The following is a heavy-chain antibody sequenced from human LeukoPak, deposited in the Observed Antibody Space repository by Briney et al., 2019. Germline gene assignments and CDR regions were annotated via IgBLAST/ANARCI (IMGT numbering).Heavy chain of an antibody. CDR2: ISYDGSNK. Sequence: GGSLRLSWAASGFTFSSYAMHWVRQAPGKGLEWVAVISYDGSNKYYADSVKGRFTISRDNSKNTLYLQMNSLRAEDTAVYYCARDHVRATVTHPGVWGQGTLVTVSS. J-gene: IGHJ4*02. CDR3: ARDHVRATVTHPGV. CDR1: GFTFSSYA. D-gene: IGHD4-11*01. V-gene: IGHV3-30-3*01.